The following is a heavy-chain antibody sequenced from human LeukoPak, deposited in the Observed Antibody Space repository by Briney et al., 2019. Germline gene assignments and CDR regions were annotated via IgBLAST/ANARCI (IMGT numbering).Heavy chain of an antibody. CDR3: ASFTKAMGYDSSGYYGY. CDR2: VYYSGST. CDR1: GDSISSYY. V-gene: IGHV4-59*08. D-gene: IGHD3-22*01. J-gene: IGHJ4*02. Sequence: SETLSLTCTVSGDSISSYYWSWIRQPPGKGLEWIGCVYYSGSTNYNPSLKSRVTISVDTSKNQFSLKLSSVTAADTAVYYCASFTKAMGYDSSGYYGYWGQGTLVTVSS.